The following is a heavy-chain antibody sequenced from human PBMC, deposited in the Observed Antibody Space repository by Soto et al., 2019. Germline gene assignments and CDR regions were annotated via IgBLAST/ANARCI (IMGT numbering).Heavy chain of an antibody. Sequence: GGALRLSCAASGFTFSSYAMSWVRQAPGKGLEWVSAISGSGGSTYYADSVKGRFTISRDNSKNTLYLQMNSLRAEDTAVYYCAKDSPTMVRGVIMYYFDYWGQGTLVTVSS. CDR2: ISGSGGST. CDR3: AKDSPTMVRGVIMYYFDY. J-gene: IGHJ4*02. D-gene: IGHD3-10*01. V-gene: IGHV3-23*01. CDR1: GFTFSSYA.